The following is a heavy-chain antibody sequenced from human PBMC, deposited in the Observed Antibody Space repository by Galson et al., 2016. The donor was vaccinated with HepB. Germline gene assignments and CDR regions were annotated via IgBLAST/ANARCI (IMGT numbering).Heavy chain of an antibody. Sequence: SLRLSCAASGFTFRSFAMHWVRQAPGKGLEWVAVISYDGTNEYYVDSVRGRFTISRDNSKKTASLQMNSLRPEDTAVYYCARELIVVAPDTQHYGMDVWGQGTTVTVSS. J-gene: IGHJ6*02. CDR3: ARELIVVAPDTQHYGMDV. CDR1: GFTFRSFA. CDR2: ISYDGTNE. V-gene: IGHV3-30*04. D-gene: IGHD2-2*01.